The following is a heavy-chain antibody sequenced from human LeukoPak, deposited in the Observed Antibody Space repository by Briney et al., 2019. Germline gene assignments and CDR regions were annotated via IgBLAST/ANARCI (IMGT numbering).Heavy chain of an antibody. J-gene: IGHJ5*02. CDR2: ISSGSSYI. CDR1: GFTFSSYA. Sequence: GGSLRLSCAASGFTFSSYAMSWVRQAPGKGLEWVSSISSGSSYIYYADSVKGRFTISRDYAKNSLYLQMNSLRAEDTAVYYCARGGEDYDFWSGYYSSGWFDPWGQGTLVTVSS. D-gene: IGHD3-3*01. V-gene: IGHV3-21*01. CDR3: ARGGEDYDFWSGYYSSGWFDP.